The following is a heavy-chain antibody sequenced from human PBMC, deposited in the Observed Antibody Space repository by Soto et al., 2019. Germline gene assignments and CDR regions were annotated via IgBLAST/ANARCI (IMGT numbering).Heavy chain of an antibody. CDR3: ARVGAAAGIDY. CDR1: GGSISSGGYY. CDR2: IYYSGST. J-gene: IGHJ4*02. V-gene: IGHV4-31*03. D-gene: IGHD6-13*01. Sequence: LSLTCTVSGGSISSGGYYWSWIRQHPGKGLEWIGYIYYSGSTYYNPSLKSRVTISVDTSKNQFSLKLSSVTAADTAVYYCARVGAAAGIDYWGQGTLVTVSS.